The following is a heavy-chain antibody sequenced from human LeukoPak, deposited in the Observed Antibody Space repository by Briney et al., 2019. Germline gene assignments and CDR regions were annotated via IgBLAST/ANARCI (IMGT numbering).Heavy chain of an antibody. Sequence: ASVKVSCKASGYTFTYHYMHRVRQAPGQGLEWMGWINPNSGGTDYAQKFQGRVTMTRDTSINTTYMELSRLRSDDTAMYYCAKTSGYFPLYYFDYWGQGTLVTVSS. D-gene: IGHD5-12*01. CDR1: GYTFTYHY. V-gene: IGHV1-2*02. CDR2: INPNSGGT. CDR3: AKTSGYFPLYYFDY. J-gene: IGHJ4*02.